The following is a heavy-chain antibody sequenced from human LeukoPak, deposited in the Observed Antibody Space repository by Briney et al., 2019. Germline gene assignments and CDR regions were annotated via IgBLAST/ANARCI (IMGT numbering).Heavy chain of an antibody. J-gene: IGHJ6*03. CDR3: ARDSRYSDNSGYYYSHYYMDV. V-gene: IGHV4-39*07. CDR1: GGSISSSSYY. Sequence: SETLSLTCTVSGGSISSSSYYRGWIRQPPGKGLEWIGSIYYSGSTYYNPSLKSRVTISVDTSKNQFSLNLSSVTAADTAVYYCARDSRYSDNSGYYYSHYYMDVWGKGTTVTVSS. D-gene: IGHD3-22*01. CDR2: IYYSGST.